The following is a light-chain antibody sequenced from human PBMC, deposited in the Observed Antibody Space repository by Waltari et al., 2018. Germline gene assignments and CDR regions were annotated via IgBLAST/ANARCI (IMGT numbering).Light chain of an antibody. V-gene: IGKV2-30*01. J-gene: IGKJ2*01. CDR3: MHGGHWPYT. CDR1: QSLVYNDGNTY. CDR2: KIS. Sequence: VVLTQSPLSLPVTPGQPASISCTSSQSLVYNDGNTYLNCFQQRPGQSPRRLLYKISNRDSGVPDRFSGSGSGTDFTLKISRVEAEDVGIYYCMHGGHWPYTFGQGTKLEIE.